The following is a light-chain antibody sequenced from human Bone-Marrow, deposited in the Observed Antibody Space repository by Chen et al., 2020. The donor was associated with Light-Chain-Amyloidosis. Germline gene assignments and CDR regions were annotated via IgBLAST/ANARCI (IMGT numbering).Light chain of an antibody. V-gene: IGLV3-21*02. J-gene: IGLJ3*02. CDR3: QVWDRSSDRPV. CDR1: NIGSTS. CDR2: DDR. Sequence: SYVLTQPSSVSVAPGQTATIACGGNNIGSTSVHWYQQTPGQAPLLVVYDDRDRPSGIPERLSDSNSGNTATRALSRVGAGDEADYYCQVWDRSSDRPVFGGGTKLTVL.